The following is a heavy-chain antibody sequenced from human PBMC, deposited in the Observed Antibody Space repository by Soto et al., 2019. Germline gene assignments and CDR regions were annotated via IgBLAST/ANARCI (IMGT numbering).Heavy chain of an antibody. J-gene: IGHJ3*02. CDR2: IYYSGST. Sequence: PSETLSLTCTVSGGSISSSSYYWGWIRQPPGKGLEWIGSIYYSGSTNYNPSLKSRVTISVDTSRNQFSPKLSSVTAADTAVYYCARESDYGDYTAAFDIWGQGTMVTVSS. CDR1: GGSISSSSYY. CDR3: ARESDYGDYTAAFDI. D-gene: IGHD4-17*01. V-gene: IGHV4-39*07.